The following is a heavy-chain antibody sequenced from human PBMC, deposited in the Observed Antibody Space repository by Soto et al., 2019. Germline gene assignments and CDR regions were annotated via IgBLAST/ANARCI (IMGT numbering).Heavy chain of an antibody. J-gene: IGHJ4*02. CDR1: GFTFSTYS. V-gene: IGHV3-48*01. CDR3: ARDRNSADADY. D-gene: IGHD1-1*01. Sequence: GGSLRLSCAASGFTFSTYSMNWVRQAPGKGLEWVSYISSSSSSIYYADSVKGRFTISRDNAKNSLYLQMNSLRAEDTAVYYCARDRNSADADYWGQGTLVTVSS. CDR2: ISSSSSSI.